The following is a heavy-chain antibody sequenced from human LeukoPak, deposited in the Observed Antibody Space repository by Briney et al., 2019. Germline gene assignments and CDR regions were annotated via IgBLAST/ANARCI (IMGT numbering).Heavy chain of an antibody. CDR1: GFTFSSYG. D-gene: IGHD4-17*01. Sequence: PGGSLRLSCAASGFTFSSYGMHWVRQAPGQGLEWVAVISFDGSNKYYADSVKGRFTIYRDNFKNTVYLQMNSLRAEETAVYYCAKSHPPTVTTEEGEYLQHWGQGTLFTVSS. J-gene: IGHJ1*01. CDR2: ISFDGSNK. CDR3: AKSHPPTVTTEEGEYLQH. V-gene: IGHV3-30*18.